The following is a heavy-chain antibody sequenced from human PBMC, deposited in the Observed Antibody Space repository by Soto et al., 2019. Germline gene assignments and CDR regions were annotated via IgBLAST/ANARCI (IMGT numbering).Heavy chain of an antibody. CDR2: IYYSGSG. J-gene: IGHJ6*02. D-gene: IGHD1-1*01. CDR1: GGSISSGGYY. Sequence: QVQLQESGPGLVKPSQTLSLTCTVSGGSISSGGYYWSWIRQHPGKGLEWIGYIYYSGSGNYNPSLKSRVTISLDTSKNQFSLKLSSVTAADTAMYYCARAKRTNYDYYGMDVWGQWTTVTVSS. V-gene: IGHV4-31*03. CDR3: ARAKRTNYDYYGMDV.